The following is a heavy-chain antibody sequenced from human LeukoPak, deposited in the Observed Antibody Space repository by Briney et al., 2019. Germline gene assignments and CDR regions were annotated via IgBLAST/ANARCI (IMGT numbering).Heavy chain of an antibody. J-gene: IGHJ1*01. Sequence: PGGSLRLSCAASGFAVSNNYMSWVCQAPGKGLEWVSMIYGGGSTYYADSVNGRFTISRHNSKNTLFLQMNSLRTEDTAVYYCARAYDSSGYWPEYFHHWGQGTLVTVSS. V-gene: IGHV3-53*04. D-gene: IGHD3-22*01. CDR1: GFAVSNNY. CDR2: IYGGGST. CDR3: ARAYDSSGYWPEYFHH.